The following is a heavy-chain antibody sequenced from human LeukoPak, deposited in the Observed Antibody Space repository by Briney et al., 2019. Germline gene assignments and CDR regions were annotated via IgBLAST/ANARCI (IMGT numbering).Heavy chain of an antibody. D-gene: IGHD1-26*01. CDR3: ARVGTWELQRVFDY. CDR1: GFTFTDYW. J-gene: IGHJ4*02. Sequence: PGGSLTLSCAASGFTFTDYWMTWVRQVPGKGLEWVANIHKAGTESYYVDSVKGRFAISRDNAKNSLSLQLSSLRVDDTAVYYCARVGTWELQRVFDYWGQGTLVTVSS. CDR2: IHKAGTES. V-gene: IGHV3-7*01.